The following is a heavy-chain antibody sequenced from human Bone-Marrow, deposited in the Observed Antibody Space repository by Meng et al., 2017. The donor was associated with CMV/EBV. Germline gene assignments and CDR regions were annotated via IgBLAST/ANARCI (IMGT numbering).Heavy chain of an antibody. CDR1: GFTFSSYA. CDR3: ARENKWELLPLDY. V-gene: IGHV3-30*04. D-gene: IGHD1-26*01. J-gene: IGHJ4*02. Sequence: GESLKISCAASGFTFSSYAMHWVRQAPGKGLEWVAVISYDGSNKYYADSVKGRFTISRDNSKNTLYLQMNSLRAEDTAVYYCARENKWELLPLDYWGQGTLVTVYS. CDR2: ISYDGSNK.